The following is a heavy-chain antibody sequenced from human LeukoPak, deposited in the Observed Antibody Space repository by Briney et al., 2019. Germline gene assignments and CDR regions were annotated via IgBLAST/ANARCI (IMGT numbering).Heavy chain of an antibody. Sequence: ASVKVSYKASGYTFTGYYMHWGRQAPGQGLEWMGWINPNSGGTNYAQKFQGRVTMTRDTSISTAYMELSRLRSDDTAVYYCASAPPPWYKALLGPFDYWGQGTLVTVSS. CDR2: INPNSGGT. V-gene: IGHV1-2*02. J-gene: IGHJ4*02. D-gene: IGHD1-1*01. CDR3: ASAPPPWYKALLGPFDY. CDR1: GYTFTGYY.